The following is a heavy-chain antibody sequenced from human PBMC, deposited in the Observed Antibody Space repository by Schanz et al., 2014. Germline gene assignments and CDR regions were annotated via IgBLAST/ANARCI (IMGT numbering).Heavy chain of an antibody. Sequence: EVQLVASGGGLVQPGGSLRLSCAASGFTFSAYAMTWVRQIPGKGLEWVSAISASGGTTYYADSVKGRFTISRDNSKNTLYLQMNSLRAEDTAVYYCAKTPREYCNYDNCPNWFDSWGEGTLVTASS. CDR1: GFTFSAYA. J-gene: IGHJ5*01. CDR3: AKTPREYCNYDNCPNWFDS. D-gene: IGHD2-15*01. V-gene: IGHV3-23*04. CDR2: ISASGGTT.